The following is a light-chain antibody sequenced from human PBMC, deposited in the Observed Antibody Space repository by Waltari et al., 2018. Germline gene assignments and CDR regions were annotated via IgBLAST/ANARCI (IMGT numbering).Light chain of an antibody. CDR3: QQYNSYSGT. Sequence: DIQMTQSPSTLSASVGDRVTITCRASQSISTWLAWYQQNPGKAPKLLIYDVSSLESGVPSRFSGSGSGTEFTLSISSLQPDDFATYYCQQYNSYSGTFGQGTKVEIQ. V-gene: IGKV1-5*01. CDR2: DVS. CDR1: QSISTW. J-gene: IGKJ1*01.